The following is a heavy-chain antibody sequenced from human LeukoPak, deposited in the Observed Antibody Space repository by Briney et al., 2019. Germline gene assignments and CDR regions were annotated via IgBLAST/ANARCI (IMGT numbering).Heavy chain of an antibody. D-gene: IGHD3-16*01. CDR2: ISHDGSNK. CDR3: AKVRWGSDNALDS. Sequence: LSLTCAVYGGSFSGYYWSWIRQPPGKGLEWLAVISHDGSNKYYADSVKGRITISRDNSMNTLYLQMNSLRAEDTAVYYCAKVRWGSDNALDSWGQGTLVTGSS. V-gene: IGHV3-30*18. J-gene: IGHJ4*02. CDR1: GGSFSGYY.